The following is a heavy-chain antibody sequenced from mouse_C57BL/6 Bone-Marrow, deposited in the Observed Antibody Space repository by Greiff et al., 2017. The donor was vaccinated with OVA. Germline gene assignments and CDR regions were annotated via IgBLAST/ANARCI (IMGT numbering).Heavy chain of an antibody. J-gene: IGHJ3*01. CDR2: INPNYGTT. Sequence: EVQLVESGPELVKPGASVKISCKASGYSFTDYNMNWVKQSNGKSLEWIGVINPNYGTTSYNQKFQGKATLTVDQSSSTAYLQLNSLTSEDSAVYYCARGGTAQAIAYWGQGTLVTVSA. D-gene: IGHD3-2*02. V-gene: IGHV1-39*01. CDR3: ARGGTAQAIAY. CDR1: GYSFTDYN.